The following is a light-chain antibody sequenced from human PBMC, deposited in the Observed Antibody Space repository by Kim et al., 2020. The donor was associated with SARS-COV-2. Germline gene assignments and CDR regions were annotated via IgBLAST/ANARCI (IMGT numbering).Light chain of an antibody. CDR1: NIGSKG. CDR2: YDS. V-gene: IGLV3-21*04. CDR3: LVWDSSSDRLYV. Sequence: PGKTARITCGGNNIGSKGVHWYQQKPGQAPVLVIYYDSDRPSGIPERFSGANSGNTATLTISRVEAGDEADYYCLVWDSSSDRLYVFGTGTKVTVL. J-gene: IGLJ1*01.